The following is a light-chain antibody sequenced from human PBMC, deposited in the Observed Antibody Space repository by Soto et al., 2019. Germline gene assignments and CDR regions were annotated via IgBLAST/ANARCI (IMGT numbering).Light chain of an antibody. CDR2: DAS. V-gene: IGKV3-11*01. CDR3: QQRSNYPPLT. J-gene: IGKJ4*01. CDR1: QSVSSY. Sequence: EIVLTQSPATLSLSPGERATLSCRASQSVSSYLAWYQQQPGQAPRLLIYDASNSATDIPARFSSSGSGPFLALTLSSQEPEDLAVYYCQQRSNYPPLTFVGGAKVEIK.